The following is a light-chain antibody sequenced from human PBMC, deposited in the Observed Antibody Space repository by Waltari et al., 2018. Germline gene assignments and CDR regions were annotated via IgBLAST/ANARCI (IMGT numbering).Light chain of an antibody. V-gene: IGKV1-5*03. J-gene: IGKJ2*01. CDR3: QQYNTYSS. CDR1: QSISNY. Sequence: DIQMTQSPSTLSASVGDRVTITCRYSQSISNYLAWYQQKPGKAPNLLIYKASILKSGVSSRFSGSGSGTQFTLTISSLQPGDFATYFCQQYNTYSSFGQGTKLEIK. CDR2: KAS.